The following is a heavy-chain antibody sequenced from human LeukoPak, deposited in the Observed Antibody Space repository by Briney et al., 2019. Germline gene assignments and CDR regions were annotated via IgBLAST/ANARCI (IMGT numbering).Heavy chain of an antibody. V-gene: IGHV3-48*01. CDR1: GFTFSSYT. Sequence: GGSLRLSCAASGFTFSSYTMNWVRQAPGKGLEWVSYISSSSRTIYYADSVKGRFTISRDNSRNTLYLQMNSLRAEDTAVYYCARGKPYDFWSGYSYYFDYWGQGTLVTVSS. CDR3: ARGKPYDFWSGYSYYFDY. D-gene: IGHD3-3*01. J-gene: IGHJ4*02. CDR2: ISSSSRTI.